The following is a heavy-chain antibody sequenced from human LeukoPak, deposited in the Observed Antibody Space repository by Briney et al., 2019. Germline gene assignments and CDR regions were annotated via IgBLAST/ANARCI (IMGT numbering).Heavy chain of an antibody. Sequence: GGSLRLSCTASGFTFSNYFMSWVRQAPGKGLEWVANIKQDGSEKYYVDSVKGRFTISRDNAKNSLYLQMNSLRAEDTAVYYCARGREQLARFDYWGQGTLVTVSS. CDR2: IKQDGSEK. V-gene: IGHV3-7*03. D-gene: IGHD6-6*01. CDR1: GFTFSNYF. CDR3: ARGREQLARFDY. J-gene: IGHJ4*02.